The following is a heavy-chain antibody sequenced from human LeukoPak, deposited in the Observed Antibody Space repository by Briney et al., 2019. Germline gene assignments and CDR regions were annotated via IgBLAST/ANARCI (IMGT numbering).Heavy chain of an antibody. Sequence: TGGSLRLSCAASGFTFSSYAMSWVRQAPGKGLEWVSAISGSGGSTYYADSVKGRFTISRDNSKNTLYLQMNSLRAEDTAVYYCAKSSRSLGYSSSWKVSWFDPWGQGTLVTVSS. CDR3: AKSSRSLGYSSSWKVSWFDP. V-gene: IGHV3-23*01. D-gene: IGHD6-13*01. CDR2: ISGSGGST. J-gene: IGHJ5*02. CDR1: GFTFSSYA.